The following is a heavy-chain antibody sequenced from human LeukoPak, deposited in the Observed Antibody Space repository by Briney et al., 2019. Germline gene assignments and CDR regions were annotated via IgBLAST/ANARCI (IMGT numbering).Heavy chain of an antibody. CDR2: IYNSGST. V-gene: IGHV4-39*01. CDR3: ARQAYSSNLGWFDP. D-gene: IGHD6-13*01. CDR1: GGSVSSSSYY. J-gene: IGHJ5*02. Sequence: SETLSLTCTVSGGSVSSSSYYWGWIRQPPGKGLEWIGNIYNSGSTYYNPSLKSRVTISVDTSKNQFSLKLSSVTAADTAVYYCARQAYSSNLGWFDPWGQGTLVTVSS.